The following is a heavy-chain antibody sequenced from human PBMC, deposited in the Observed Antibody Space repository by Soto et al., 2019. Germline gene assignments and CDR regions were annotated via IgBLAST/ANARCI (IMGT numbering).Heavy chain of an antibody. CDR1: GFMFSNYW. CDR2: IKQDGSDK. CDR3: AKHIVDRQWLFDS. Sequence: SGGSLRLSCAASGFMFSNYWMSWVRQAPGKGLEWVAIIKQDGSDKYYVDSVKGRFTISRDNAKNSLYLQMNSLKAEDTAIYYCAKHIVDRQWLFDSWGQGRLVTVSS. J-gene: IGHJ4*02. D-gene: IGHD1-26*01. V-gene: IGHV3-7*03.